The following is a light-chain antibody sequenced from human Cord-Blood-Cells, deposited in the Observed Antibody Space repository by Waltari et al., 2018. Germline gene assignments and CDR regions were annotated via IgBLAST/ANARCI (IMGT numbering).Light chain of an antibody. CDR2: AAS. CDR3: QQSYSTPLT. J-gene: IGKJ3*01. Sequence: DIQMPQSPSSLSASVGDRVTITCRASQIISSYLNWYQQKQGKAPKLLIYAASSLQSGVPSRFSGSGSGTDFTLTISSLQPEDFATYYCQQSYSTPLTFGPGTKVDIK. V-gene: IGKV1-39*01. CDR1: QIISSY.